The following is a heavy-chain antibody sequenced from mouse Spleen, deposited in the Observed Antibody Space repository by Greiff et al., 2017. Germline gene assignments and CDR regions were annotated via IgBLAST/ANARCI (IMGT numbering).Heavy chain of an antibody. D-gene: IGHD1-1*01. CDR3: ARIVSYRAMDY. J-gene: IGHJ4*01. V-gene: IGHV1-80*01. CDR1: GYAFSSYW. CDR2: IYPGDGDT. Sequence: QVQLQQSGAELVKPGASVKISCKASGYAFSSYWMNWVKQRPGKGLEWIGQIYPGDGDTNYNGKFKGKATLTADKSSSTAYMQLSSLTSEDSAVYFCARIVSYRAMDYWGQGTSVTVSS.